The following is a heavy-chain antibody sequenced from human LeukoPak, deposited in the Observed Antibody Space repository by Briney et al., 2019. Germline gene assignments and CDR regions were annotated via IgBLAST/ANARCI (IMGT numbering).Heavy chain of an antibody. Sequence: KVSCKASGGTFSTDAISWVRQAPGQGLEWLGRIVPLLLIPDYAQNFQGRVTITADKSTLTAYMELNSLRFEDTAVYYCARDGDFGDPESYYGMDVWGQGTTVTVSS. D-gene: IGHD4-17*01. V-gene: IGHV1-69*04. CDR3: ARDGDFGDPESYYGMDV. CDR1: GGTFSTDA. J-gene: IGHJ6*02. CDR2: IVPLLLIP.